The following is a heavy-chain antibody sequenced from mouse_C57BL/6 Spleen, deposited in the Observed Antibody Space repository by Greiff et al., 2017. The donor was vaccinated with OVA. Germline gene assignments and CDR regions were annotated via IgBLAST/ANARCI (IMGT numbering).Heavy chain of an antibody. V-gene: IGHV10-1*01. CDR3: VRQGDGLYFDY. CDR1: GFSFNTYA. J-gene: IGHJ2*01. D-gene: IGHD2-3*01. CDR2: IRSKSNNYAT. Sequence: EVQLVESGGGLVQPKGSLKLSCAASGFSFNTYAMNWVRQAPGKGLEWVARIRSKSNNYATYYADSVKDRFTISRDDSESMLYLQMNNLKTEDTAMYYCVRQGDGLYFDYWGQGTTLTVSS.